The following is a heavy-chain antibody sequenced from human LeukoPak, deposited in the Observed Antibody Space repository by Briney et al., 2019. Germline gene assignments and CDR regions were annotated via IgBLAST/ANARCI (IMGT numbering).Heavy chain of an antibody. Sequence: ASVKVSCKASGFTFTSSAMQWVRQARGQRLEWIGWIVVGSGNTNYAQEFQERVTITRDMSTSTAYMELSSLRSEDTAVYYCAAGFKGYSGYDFPGYWGQGTLVTVSS. J-gene: IGHJ4*02. CDR1: GFTFTSSA. CDR2: IVVGSGNT. V-gene: IGHV1-58*02. D-gene: IGHD5-12*01. CDR3: AAGFKGYSGYDFPGY.